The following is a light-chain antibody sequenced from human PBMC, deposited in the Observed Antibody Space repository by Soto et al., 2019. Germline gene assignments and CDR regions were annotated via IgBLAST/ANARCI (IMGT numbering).Light chain of an antibody. CDR2: SAY. CDR1: HDISNY. J-gene: IGKJ5*01. Sequence: DIQMTQSPSSLSASVGDRVTITCQAIHDISNYLNWYQQKLGKAPKLLIHSAYTLETGVPSRFSGSGYGTEFTFTISIRQTEDIATYYCHQYNNLHLSFGQETLQEIK. CDR3: HQYNNLHLS. V-gene: IGKV1-33*01.